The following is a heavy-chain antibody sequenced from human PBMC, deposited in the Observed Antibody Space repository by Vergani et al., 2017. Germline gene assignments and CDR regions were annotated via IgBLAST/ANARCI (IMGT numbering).Heavy chain of an antibody. Sequence: QVQLQQWGAGLLKPSETLSLTCAVYGGSFSGYYWSWIRQPAGKGLEWIGRIYTSGSTNYNPSLKSRVTMSVDTSKNQFSLKLSSVTAADTAVYYCARSAYSSSWTGFWDYWGQGTLVTVSS. D-gene: IGHD6-13*01. J-gene: IGHJ4*02. CDR3: ARSAYSSSWTGFWDY. CDR1: GGSFSGYY. CDR2: IYTSGST. V-gene: IGHV4-59*10.